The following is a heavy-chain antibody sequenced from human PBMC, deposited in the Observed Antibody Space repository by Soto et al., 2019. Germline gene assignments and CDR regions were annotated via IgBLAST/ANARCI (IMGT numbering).Heavy chain of an antibody. V-gene: IGHV4-59*08. J-gene: IGHJ4*02. CDR3: ASQSTGYPYYFNY. CDR1: GGSISSYY. CDR2: IHYSGNT. D-gene: IGHD3-22*01. Sequence: QVQLQESGPGLVKPSETLSLTCTVSGGSISSYYWSWIRQSPGKGLEWIGYIHYSGNTNYNPSLKSGVTISVDTSKNQFSLKLSSVTAADTAVYYCASQSTGYPYYFNYWGQGTLVTVSS.